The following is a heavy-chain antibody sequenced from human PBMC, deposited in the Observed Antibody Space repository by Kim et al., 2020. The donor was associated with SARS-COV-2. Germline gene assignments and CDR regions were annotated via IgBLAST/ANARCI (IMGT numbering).Heavy chain of an antibody. CDR1: GYTFTGYY. V-gene: IGHV1-2*04. Sequence: ASVKVSCKASGYTFTGYYMHCVRQAPGQGLEWMGWINPNSGGTNYAQKFQGWVTMTRDTSISTAYMELSRLRSDDTAVYYCATTRDDLQDAFDIWGQGTMVTVSS. D-gene: IGHD2-2*01. J-gene: IGHJ3*02. CDR2: INPNSGGT. CDR3: ATTRDDLQDAFDI.